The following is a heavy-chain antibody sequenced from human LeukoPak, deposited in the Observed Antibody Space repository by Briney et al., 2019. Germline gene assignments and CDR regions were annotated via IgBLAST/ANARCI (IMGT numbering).Heavy chain of an antibody. CDR3: ARGLWFGDTPPGH. Sequence: PSETLSLTCTVSGGSIVTSRYYWGWVRQPPGKGLEWIGYIYQSGTTYYSPSLKSRVTISADRSKNQLSLKLSSVTAADTAVYYCARGLWFGDTPPGHWGQGTPVTVSS. J-gene: IGHJ4*02. V-gene: IGHV4-39*07. D-gene: IGHD3-10*01. CDR1: GGSIVTSRYY. CDR2: IYQSGTT.